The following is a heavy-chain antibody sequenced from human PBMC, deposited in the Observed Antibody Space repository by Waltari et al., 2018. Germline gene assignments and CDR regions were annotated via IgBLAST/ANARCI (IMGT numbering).Heavy chain of an antibody. V-gene: IGHV4-39*01. J-gene: IGHJ3*01. D-gene: IGHD5-12*01. CDR2: ISYSGVT. CDR3: ATYIGASVGTAAFDV. Sequence: GWLRQPPGHGLGWVGTISYSGVTDSSPSLKRRVTLSRDTSRNQLSLELGSVTAADTALYYCATYIGASVGTAAFDVWGQGTMVSVSS.